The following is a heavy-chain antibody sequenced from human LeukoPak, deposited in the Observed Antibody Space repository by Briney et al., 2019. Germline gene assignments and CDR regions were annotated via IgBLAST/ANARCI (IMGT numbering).Heavy chain of an antibody. D-gene: IGHD6-13*01. CDR1: GFTFDDYT. J-gene: IGHJ1*01. CDR3: AKPPDSSSSWYQH. V-gene: IGHV3-43*01. CDR2: ISWDGGST. Sequence: GGSLRLSCAASGFTFDDYTMHWVRQAPGKGLEWVSLISWDGGSTYYADSVKGRFTISRDNSKNSLYLQMNSLRTEDTALYYCAKPPDSSSSWYQHWGQGTLVTVSS.